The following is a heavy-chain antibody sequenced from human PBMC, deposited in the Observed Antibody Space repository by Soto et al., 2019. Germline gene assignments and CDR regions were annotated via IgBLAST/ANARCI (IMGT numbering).Heavy chain of an antibody. V-gene: IGHV4-34*01. D-gene: IGHD2-15*01. J-gene: IGHJ5*02. Sequence: QVQLQQWGAGLLKPSETLSLTCAVYGGSFSGYYWSWIRQPPGKGLEWIGKINHSGSTNYNPSLKSRVTISVDTSKNQFALKLSSVTAADTAVYYCARGPPNIVVVVAATRWFDPWGQGTLVTVSS. CDR1: GGSFSGYY. CDR3: ARGPPNIVVVVAATRWFDP. CDR2: INHSGST.